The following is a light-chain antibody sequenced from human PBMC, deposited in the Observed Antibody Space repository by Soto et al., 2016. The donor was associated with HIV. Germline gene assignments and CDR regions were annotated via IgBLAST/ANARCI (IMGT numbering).Light chain of an antibody. CDR3: QKYNGVIT. Sequence: DIQMTQSPSSLSGSIGDRVSITCRASQDIYNYLAWYQQKPGKVPRLLISAAMNLESGVPSRFRGSGSGTEFTLTITSLQPEDIATYYSQKYNGVITFGGGTKVEI. J-gene: IGKJ4*01. V-gene: IGKV1-27*01. CDR2: AAM. CDR1: QDIYNY.